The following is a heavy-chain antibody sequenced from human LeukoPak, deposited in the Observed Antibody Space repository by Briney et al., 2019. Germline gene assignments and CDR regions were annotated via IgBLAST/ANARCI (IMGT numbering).Heavy chain of an antibody. D-gene: IGHD4-11*01. J-gene: IGHJ6*02. CDR2: ISGSGVTT. CDR3: AKFRVDYPYYYYGMDV. V-gene: IGHV3-23*01. Sequence: HTGGSLRLSCVASGFTFSSYAMSWVRQAPGKGLEWVSAISGSGVTTHYAGSVKGRFSISRDNSKNTLYLQMNSLRAEDTAVYYCAKFRVDYPYYYYGMDVWGQGTTVTVSS. CDR1: GFTFSSYA.